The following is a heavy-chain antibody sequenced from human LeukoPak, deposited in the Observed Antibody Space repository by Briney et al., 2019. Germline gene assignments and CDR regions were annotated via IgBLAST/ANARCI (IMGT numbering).Heavy chain of an antibody. CDR3: AKDRLRRLDY. D-gene: IGHD5-12*01. V-gene: IGHV3-NL1*01. Sequence: GRSLRLSCAASGFTFSSYGMHWVRQAPGKGLEWVSVIYSGGSTYYADSVKGRFTISRDNSKNTLYLQMNSLRAEDTAVYYCAKDRLRRLDYWGQGTLVTVSS. J-gene: IGHJ4*02. CDR2: IYSGGST. CDR1: GFTFSSYG.